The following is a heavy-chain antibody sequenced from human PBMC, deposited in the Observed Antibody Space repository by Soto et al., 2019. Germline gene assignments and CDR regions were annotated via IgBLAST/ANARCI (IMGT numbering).Heavy chain of an antibody. D-gene: IGHD3-16*02. CDR1: GYNLTNHG. J-gene: IGHJ3*02. CDR3: ARGYSDYSWGTYRPNDAFDI. CDR2: INPYDGET. Sequence: QLMQSGPEVRKPGASVKVSCRASGYNLTNHGISWVRQGPGQGLAWMGWINPYDGETDYVATFLCSGSMSTDASKITSYLDLRRRRSDDTAFYYCARGYSDYSWGTYRPNDAFDIWGQGPTVTVSS. V-gene: IGHV1-18*04.